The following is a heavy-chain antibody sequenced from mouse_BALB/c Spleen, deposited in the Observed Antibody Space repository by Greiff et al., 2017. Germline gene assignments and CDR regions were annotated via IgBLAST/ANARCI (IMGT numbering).Heavy chain of an antibody. Sequence: DVMLVESGGGLVQPGGSRKLSCAASGFTFSSFGMHWVRQAPEKGLEWVAYISSGSSTIYYADTVKGRFTISRDNPKNTLFLQMTSLRSEDTAMYYGARRYYGSSRYAMDYWGQGTSVTVSS. D-gene: IGHD1-1*01. CDR1: GFTFSSFG. CDR3: ARRYYGSSRYAMDY. V-gene: IGHV5-17*02. CDR2: ISSGSSTI. J-gene: IGHJ4*01.